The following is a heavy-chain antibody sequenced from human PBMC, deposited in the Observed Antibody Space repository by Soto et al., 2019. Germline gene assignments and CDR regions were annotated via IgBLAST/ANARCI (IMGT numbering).Heavy chain of an antibody. CDR3: ARRGGSPLDY. CDR1: GDAISSPY. D-gene: IGHD3-16*01. Sequence: PSETLYLTCAVSGDAISSPYWSWIRQAPGRGLEWIGYIFYGGTITYNPSLGSRVTISVDTSKNHFSLKLSSVTAADTAVYYCARRGGSPLDYWGQGALVTVSS. CDR2: IFYGGTI. V-gene: IGHV4-59*11. J-gene: IGHJ4*02.